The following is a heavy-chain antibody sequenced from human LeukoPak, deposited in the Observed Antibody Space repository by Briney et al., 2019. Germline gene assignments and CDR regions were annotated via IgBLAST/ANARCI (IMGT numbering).Heavy chain of an antibody. CDR2: ISPHNGKT. CDR1: GYTFTGYY. Sequence: GASVKVSCKASGYTFTGYYMHWVRQAPGQGLEWMGWISPHNGKTEYAQKFQGRVSMTRDTSTSTVYMELRSLRSDDTAVYYCAREIPPLATVITKYYQYFMDVWGKGTTVTVSS. D-gene: IGHD4-23*01. J-gene: IGHJ6*03. V-gene: IGHV1-18*04. CDR3: AREIPPLATVITKYYQYFMDV.